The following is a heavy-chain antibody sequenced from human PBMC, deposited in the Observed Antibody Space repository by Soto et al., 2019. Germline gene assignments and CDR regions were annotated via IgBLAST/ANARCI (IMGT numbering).Heavy chain of an antibody. CDR1: GDSINNYY. CDR2: IYDSGST. J-gene: IGHJ6*02. Sequence: SETLSLTCTVSGDSINNYYWTWIRQPPGKGLEWIGYIYDSGSTSYNPSLKSRLTISVDTSQNQFSLKLKSVTAADTAVYYCARGTKYYYQGMDVWGQGTTVTVS. CDR3: ARGTKYYYQGMDV. V-gene: IGHV4-59*01.